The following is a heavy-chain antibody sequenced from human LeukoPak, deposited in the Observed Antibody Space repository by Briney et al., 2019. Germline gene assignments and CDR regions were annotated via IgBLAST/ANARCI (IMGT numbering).Heavy chain of an antibody. J-gene: IGHJ3*02. CDR1: GFTFSTYW. V-gene: IGHV3-74*01. CDR3: ARASPERYGDFDI. CDR2: IKTDGSST. Sequence: GGSLRVSCAASGFTFSTYWMHWVRQGPGKGLVWVSRIKTDGSSTNYADSVKGRFTISRDNAKNTLYLQMNSLRVEDTAVYYCARASPERYGDFDIWGQGKPVSVSS. D-gene: IGHD4/OR15-4a*01.